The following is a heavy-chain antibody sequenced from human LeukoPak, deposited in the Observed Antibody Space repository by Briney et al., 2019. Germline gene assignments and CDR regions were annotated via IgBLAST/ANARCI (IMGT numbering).Heavy chain of an antibody. J-gene: IGHJ4*02. CDR1: GFTLSSYS. Sequence: GGSLRLSCAASGFTLSSYSMDWVRQAPGKGLEWISHITWSGSTIFYADSVKGRFTISRDNAKNSLYLQMNSLRAEDTAVYYCARDTISFGGITVDYWGQGTLVTVSS. CDR3: ARDTISFGGITVDY. V-gene: IGHV3-48*04. D-gene: IGHD3-16*01. CDR2: ITWSGSTI.